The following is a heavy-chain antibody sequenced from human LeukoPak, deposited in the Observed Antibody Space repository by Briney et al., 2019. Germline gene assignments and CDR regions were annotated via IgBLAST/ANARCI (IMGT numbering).Heavy chain of an antibody. Sequence: GGSLRLSCAASGFTFSSYAMSWVRQAPGKGLEWVSAISGSGGSTSYADSVKGRFTISRDNSKNTLYLQMNSLRAEDTAVYYCARGPWGQVNYYMDVWGKGTTVTVSS. J-gene: IGHJ6*03. CDR3: ARGPWGQVNYYMDV. D-gene: IGHD7-27*01. CDR2: ISGSGGST. CDR1: GFTFSSYA. V-gene: IGHV3-23*01.